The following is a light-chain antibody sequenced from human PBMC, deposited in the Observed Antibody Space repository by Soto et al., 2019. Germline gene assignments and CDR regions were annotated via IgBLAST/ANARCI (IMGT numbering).Light chain of an antibody. V-gene: IGKV1-9*01. J-gene: IGKJ4*01. CDR3: QQVKTYPIT. Sequence: IQLTQSPSSLSASVGDRVTITCRASQDISSYLAWYHQKPGKAPKLLIYAASTLQRGAPSRFSGSGSGTDFTLTISSLQPEDFATYYCQQVKTYPITFGGGTTVDI. CDR1: QDISSY. CDR2: AAS.